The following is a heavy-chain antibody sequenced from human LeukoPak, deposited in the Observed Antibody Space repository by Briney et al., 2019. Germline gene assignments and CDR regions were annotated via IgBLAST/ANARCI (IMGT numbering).Heavy chain of an antibody. Sequence: GGSLRLSCAASGFTFSSYSMKWVRQAPGKGLDWLSYISSGSSTIYYADFVKGRFTISRDNTKKTLYLEMNSLRAEDTAVYFCARVAHFDRGMDVWGQGTTVAVSS. V-gene: IGHV3-48*04. CDR2: ISSGSSTI. J-gene: IGHJ6*02. CDR3: ARVAHFDRGMDV. CDR1: GFTFSSYS. D-gene: IGHD3-9*01.